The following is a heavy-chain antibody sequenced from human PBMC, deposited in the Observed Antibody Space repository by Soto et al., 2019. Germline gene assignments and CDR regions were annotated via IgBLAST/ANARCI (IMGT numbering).Heavy chain of an antibody. CDR3: AKDWASGWYTNWFDP. V-gene: IGHV3-23*01. CDR2: ISGSGGST. D-gene: IGHD6-19*01. CDR1: GFTFSSYA. Sequence: GGSLRLSCAASGFTFSSYAMSWVRQAPGKGLEWVSAISGSGGSTYYADSVKGRFTISRDNSKNTLYLQMNSLRAEDTAVYYCAKDWASGWYTNWFDPWGQGTLVTVSS. J-gene: IGHJ5*02.